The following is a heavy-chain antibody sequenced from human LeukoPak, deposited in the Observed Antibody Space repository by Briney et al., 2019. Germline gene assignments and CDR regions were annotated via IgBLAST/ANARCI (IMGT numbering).Heavy chain of an antibody. J-gene: IGHJ4*02. CDR3: ARRRAYGSGSYNFDY. D-gene: IGHD3-10*01. V-gene: IGHV4-39*01. CDR1: GGSISSSSYY. Sequence: SETLSLTCTVSGGSISSSSYYWGWMRQPPGKGLEWIGSIYYSGSTYYNPSLKSRVTISVDTSKNQFSLKLSSVTAADTAVYYCARRRAYGSGSYNFDYWGQGTLVTVSS. CDR2: IYYSGST.